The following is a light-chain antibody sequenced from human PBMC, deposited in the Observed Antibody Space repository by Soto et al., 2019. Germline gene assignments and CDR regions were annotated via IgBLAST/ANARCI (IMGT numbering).Light chain of an antibody. V-gene: IGKV3-20*01. J-gene: IGKJ2*01. CDR1: QSLSSTD. CDR2: GAS. Sequence: EIGLTQSPGTLSLSPGERATLSCRASQSLSSTDIAWYQQNPGRTPRLLIYGASSRANGIPDRFSGSGSGTDFTLTISRLEPEDFAVYFCQKYGRSPPFTFGQGTKLEIK. CDR3: QKYGRSPPFT.